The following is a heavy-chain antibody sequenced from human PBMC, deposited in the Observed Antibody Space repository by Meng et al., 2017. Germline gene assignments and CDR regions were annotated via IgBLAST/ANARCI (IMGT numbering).Heavy chain of an antibody. CDR2: IIPIFGTA. J-gene: IGHJ4*02. Sequence: QVELVQSGGGVKKTGCSVKVSCKAAGGTFSSYAISCVLQAPGQGLEWMGGIIPIFGTANYAQKFQGRVTITAADSTSTAYMELSSLRSEDTAVYYCASYSSVRGIAYWGQGTLVTVSS. CDR3: ASYSSVRGIAY. CDR1: GGTFSSYA. V-gene: IGHV1-69*01. D-gene: IGHD3-10*01.